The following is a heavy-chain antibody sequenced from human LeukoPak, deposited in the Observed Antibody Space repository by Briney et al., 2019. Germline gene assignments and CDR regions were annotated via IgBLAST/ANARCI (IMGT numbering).Heavy chain of an antibody. V-gene: IGHV4-34*01. CDR3: ARNGRTYSSVISY. Sequence: SETLSLTCAVYGGSFSGYYWSWIRQPPGKGLEWIGEINHSGSTNYNPSLKSRVTISVDTSKNQFSLKLSSVTAADTAVYYCARNGRTYSSVISYWGQGTLVTVSS. CDR2: INHSGST. CDR1: GGSFSGYY. J-gene: IGHJ4*02. D-gene: IGHD6-25*01.